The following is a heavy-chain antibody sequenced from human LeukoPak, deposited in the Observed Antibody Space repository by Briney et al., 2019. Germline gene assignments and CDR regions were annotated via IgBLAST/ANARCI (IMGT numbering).Heavy chain of an antibody. J-gene: IGHJ4*02. D-gene: IGHD4-11*01. CDR2: ISPASKTI. Sequence: GGSLRLSCAASGFTFSSYAMNWVRQAPGSGLEWVAYISPASKTIKYADSVKGRFTISRDNAKKSLYLQMKSLRAEDTAVYYCARDPYYSNHLDFLGQGTLVTVSS. CDR3: ARDPYYSNHLDF. CDR1: GFTFSSYA. V-gene: IGHV3-48*04.